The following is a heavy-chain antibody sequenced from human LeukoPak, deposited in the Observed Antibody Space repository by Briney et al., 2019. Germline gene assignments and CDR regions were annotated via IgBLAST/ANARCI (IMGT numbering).Heavy chain of an antibody. V-gene: IGHV3-33*01. CDR1: GFTFSSYG. J-gene: IGHJ5*02. CDR3: ARSWIQLADRRFDP. Sequence: QPGGSLRLSCAASGFTFSSYGMHWVRQAPGKGLEWVAVIWYDGSNKYYADSVKGRFTISRDNSKNTLYLQMNSLRAEDTAVYYCARSWIQLADRRFDPWGQGTLVTVSS. CDR2: IWYDGSNK. D-gene: IGHD5-18*01.